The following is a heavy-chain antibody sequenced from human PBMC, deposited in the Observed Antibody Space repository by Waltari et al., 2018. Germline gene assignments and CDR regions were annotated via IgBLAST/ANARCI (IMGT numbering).Heavy chain of an antibody. Sequence: QLQLVPSGAEGQKPGASVKLSCTVSGYTLPEFSMHWLRQPPGKGLEWLGGFDPEDGETIYAQKFQGRVTMTEDTSTDTAYMELSSLRSEDTAVYYCATSYPYDSSGYSIAFFFWGQGTLVTVSS. CDR2: FDPEDGET. V-gene: IGHV1-24*01. CDR3: ATSYPYDSSGYSIAFFF. D-gene: IGHD3-22*01. CDR1: GYTLPEFS. J-gene: IGHJ4*02.